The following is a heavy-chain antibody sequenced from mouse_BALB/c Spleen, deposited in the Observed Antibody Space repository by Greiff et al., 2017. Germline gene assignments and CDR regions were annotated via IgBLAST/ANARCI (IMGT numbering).Heavy chain of an antibody. D-gene: IGHD1-1*01. Sequence: QVQLQQSGAELVRPGTSVKVSCKASGYAFTNYLIEWVKQRPGQGLEWIGVINPGSGGTNYNEKFKGKATLTADKSSSTAYMQLSSLTSDDSAVYFCARSYYGSSYYAMDYWGQGTSVTVSS. CDR1: GYAFTNYL. CDR2: INPGSGGT. J-gene: IGHJ4*01. CDR3: ARSYYGSSYYAMDY. V-gene: IGHV1-54*01.